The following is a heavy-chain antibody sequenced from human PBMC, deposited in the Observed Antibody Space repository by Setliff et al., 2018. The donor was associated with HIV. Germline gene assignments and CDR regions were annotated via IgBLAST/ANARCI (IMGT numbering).Heavy chain of an antibody. V-gene: IGHV1-69*13. CDR3: ARDRRRMSDDSTLLYMDV. CDR1: GGTFSSYG. Sequence: ASVKVSCKASGGTFSSYGISWVRQAPGQGLEWMGGIIPIIGTPNYAQKFQGRVTITADESTSTAYMELSSLRYEDTAVYYCARDRRRMSDDSTLLYMDVWGKGTKVTVSS. CDR2: IIPIIGTP. J-gene: IGHJ6*03. D-gene: IGHD1-26*01.